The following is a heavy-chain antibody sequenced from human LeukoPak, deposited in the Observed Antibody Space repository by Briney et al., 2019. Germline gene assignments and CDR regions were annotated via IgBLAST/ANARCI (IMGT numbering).Heavy chain of an antibody. J-gene: IGHJ6*03. CDR2: INPSGGST. V-gene: IGHV1-46*01. Sequence: ASVKVSCKASGYTFTGYYMHWVRQAPGQGLEWMGIINPSGGSTSYAQKFQGRVTMTRDMSTSTVYMELSSLRSEDTAVYYCARKAYCGGDCWGIYYYYYMDVWGKGTTVTVSS. D-gene: IGHD2-21*02. CDR1: GYTFTGYY. CDR3: ARKAYCGGDCWGIYYYYYMDV.